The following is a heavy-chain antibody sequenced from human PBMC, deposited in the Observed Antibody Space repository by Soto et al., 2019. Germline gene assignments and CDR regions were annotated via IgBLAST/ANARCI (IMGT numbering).Heavy chain of an antibody. CDR3: AHNGGFGYPES. J-gene: IGHJ4*02. V-gene: IGHV2-5*02. CDR1: GFSLTTSGVV. Sequence: QITLKESGPMLVKPTQALTLTCTCSGFSLTTSGVVVGWIRQPPGKALEWLALVYWDDEKRYSPSLTNRLTLPRDTSKDQVDLTLTNGDPTDIGTYLCAHNGGFGYPESGGQGIMVTVSS. CDR2: VYWDDEK. D-gene: IGHD5-18*01.